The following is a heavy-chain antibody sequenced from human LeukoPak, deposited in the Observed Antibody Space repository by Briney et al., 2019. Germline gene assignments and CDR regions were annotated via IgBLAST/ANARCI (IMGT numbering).Heavy chain of an antibody. CDR2: IRSKTYGGTT. CDR3: SRGPKQLGLYEGMGV. J-gene: IGHJ6*02. Sequence: GGSLRLSCTASGFTFGDHAMGWVRQAPGKGLEWVGFIRSKTYGGTTEYAASVKGRFTISRDDSKSVAYLQMNSLKTEDTAVYYCSRGPKQLGLYEGMGVGAQGPTVTAPS. V-gene: IGHV3-49*04. CDR1: GFTFGDHA. D-gene: IGHD5-18*01.